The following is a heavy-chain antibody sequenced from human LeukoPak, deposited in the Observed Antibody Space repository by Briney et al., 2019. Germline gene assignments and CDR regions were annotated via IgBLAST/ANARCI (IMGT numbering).Heavy chain of an antibody. CDR2: ISYDGSNK. V-gene: IGHV3-30*18. CDR3: AENLLPGTYYGMDV. J-gene: IGHJ6*02. Sequence: GRSLRLSCAASGFTFSSYGMHWVRQAPGKGLEWAAVISYDGSNKYYADSVKGRFTISRDNSKNTLYLQMNSLRAEDTAVYYCAENLLPGTYYGMDVWGQGTTVTVSS. CDR1: GFTFSSYG. D-gene: IGHD1-14*01.